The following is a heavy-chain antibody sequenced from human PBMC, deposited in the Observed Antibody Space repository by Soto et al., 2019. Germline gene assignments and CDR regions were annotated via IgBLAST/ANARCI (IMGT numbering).Heavy chain of an antibody. Sequence: PGGSLRLCCAASGFNVTNHWMHWVRQAPGKGLVWVSRITSDGKSKAYAESVKGRFAISRDNAKNTVYLQMNGLTVEDTAVYYCARESGDWPLNWFDPWGQGTLVTVSS. J-gene: IGHJ5*02. V-gene: IGHV3-74*01. CDR1: GFNVTNHW. CDR2: ITSDGKSK. D-gene: IGHD2-21*02. CDR3: ARESGDWPLNWFDP.